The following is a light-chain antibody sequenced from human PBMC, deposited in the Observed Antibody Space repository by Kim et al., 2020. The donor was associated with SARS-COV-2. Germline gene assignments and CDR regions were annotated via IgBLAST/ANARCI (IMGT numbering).Light chain of an antibody. CDR1: HVEVQS. CDR2: YDT. CDR3: QVWDSSSMHWV. Sequence: APGQTASITCGGNHVEVQSVHWYLQKPGPAPVLVISYDTDRPSGIPERFSGSKFDNTATLTISRVEAGDEADYYCQVWDSSSMHWVFGGGTQLTVL. J-gene: IGLJ3*02. V-gene: IGLV3-21*04.